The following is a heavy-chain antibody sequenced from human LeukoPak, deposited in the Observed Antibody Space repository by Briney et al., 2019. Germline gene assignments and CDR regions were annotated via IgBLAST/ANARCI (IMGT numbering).Heavy chain of an antibody. CDR1: GFTFTSSA. CDR2: ISAYNGNT. D-gene: IGHD2-2*01. CDR3: ARRYCSSTSCYSIDY. Sequence: ASVKVSCKASGFTFTSSAVQWVRQAPGQGLEWMGWISAYNGNTNYAQKLQGRVTMTTDTSTSTAYMELRSLRSDDTAVYYCARRYCSSTSCYSIDYWGQGTLVTVSP. J-gene: IGHJ4*02. V-gene: IGHV1-18*01.